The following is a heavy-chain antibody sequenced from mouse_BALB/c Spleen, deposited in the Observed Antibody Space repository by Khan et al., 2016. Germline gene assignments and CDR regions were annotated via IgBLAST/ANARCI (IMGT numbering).Heavy chain of an antibody. Sequence: QVQLKESGAELVRPGTSVKISCKASGYTFTNYWLGWVKQRPGHGLEWIGDIYPGGGYTNYNEKFKGKATLTADTSSSTAYMQLSSLTSEDSAVYCCARFYYGSSYWYFDVGGAGTTVTVSS. CDR3: ARFYYGSSYWYFDV. D-gene: IGHD1-1*01. J-gene: IGHJ1*01. V-gene: IGHV1-63*02. CDR1: GYTFTNYW. CDR2: IYPGGGYT.